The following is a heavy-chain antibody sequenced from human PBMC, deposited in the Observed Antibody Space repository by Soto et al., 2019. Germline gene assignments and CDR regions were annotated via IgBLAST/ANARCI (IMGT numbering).Heavy chain of an antibody. CDR3: AKDVGKDSDYYYYYGMDV. J-gene: IGHJ6*02. CDR2: ISYDGSNK. V-gene: IGHV3-30*18. Sequence: GGSLRLSCAASGFTFSSYGMHWVRQAPGKGLEWVAVISYDGSNKYYADSVKGRFTISRDNSKNTLYLQMNSLRAEDTAVYYCAKDVGKDSDYYYYYGMDVWGQGTTVTVSS. D-gene: IGHD1-26*01. CDR1: GFTFSSYG.